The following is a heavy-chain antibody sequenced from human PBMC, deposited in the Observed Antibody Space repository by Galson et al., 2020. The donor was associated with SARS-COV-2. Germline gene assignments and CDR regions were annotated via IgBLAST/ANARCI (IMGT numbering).Heavy chain of an antibody. J-gene: IGHJ6*03. CDR1: GGSLSGSS. D-gene: IGHD3-10*01. V-gene: IGHV4-34*01. CDR2: INIGGNT. Sequence: SETLSLTCAVYGGSLSGSSRTWIRLSPEKGLEWIGEINIGGNTNYSPSLTSRVTVSIDTSKNQFSLNLRSVSAADTALYFCARGRRGVVPSPVRGLGPFYSYYYMDVWGKGTTVTVSS. CDR3: ARGRRGVVPSPVRGLGPFYSYYYMDV.